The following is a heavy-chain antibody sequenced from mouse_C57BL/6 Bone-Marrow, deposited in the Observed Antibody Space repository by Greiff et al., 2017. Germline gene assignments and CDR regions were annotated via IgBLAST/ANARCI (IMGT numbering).Heavy chain of an antibody. J-gene: IGHJ4*01. Sequence: EVKVVESGGGLVKPGGSLKLSCAASGFTFSSYAMSWVRQTPEKRLEWVATISDGGSYTYYPDNVKGRFTISRDNAKNNLYLQMSHLKSEDTAMYYCARDNGDGYYGGYAMDYWGQGTSVTVSS. V-gene: IGHV5-4*01. CDR1: GFTFSSYA. CDR2: ISDGGSYT. D-gene: IGHD2-3*01. CDR3: ARDNGDGYYGGYAMDY.